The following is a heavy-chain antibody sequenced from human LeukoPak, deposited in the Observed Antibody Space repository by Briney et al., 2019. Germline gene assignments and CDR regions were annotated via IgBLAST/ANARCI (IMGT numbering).Heavy chain of an antibody. J-gene: IGHJ5*02. CDR2: IYPGDSDT. CDR3: ARQDDSSGVNWFDP. D-gene: IGHD3-22*01. Sequence: GESLKISCKGSGYSFTSYWIGWVRQMPGKGLEWMGIIYPGDSDTRYSPSLQGQATISADKSISTAYLQWSSLKASDTAMYYCARQDDSSGVNWFDPWGQGTLVTVSS. CDR1: GYSFTSYW. V-gene: IGHV5-51*01.